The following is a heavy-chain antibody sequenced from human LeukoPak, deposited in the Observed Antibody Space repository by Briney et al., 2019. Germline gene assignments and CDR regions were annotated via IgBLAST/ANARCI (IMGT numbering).Heavy chain of an antibody. D-gene: IGHD3-9*01. CDR1: GFTFGSSG. CDR2: ISYDGSNK. V-gene: IGHV3-30*18. CDR3: AKTGGYFDWPYYFDY. J-gene: IGHJ4*02. Sequence: PGGSLRLSCAASGFTFGSSGMHWVRQAPGKGLEWVAVISYDGSNKYYADSVKGRFTISRDNSKNTLYLQMNSLRAEDTAVYYCAKTGGYFDWPYYFDYWGQGTLVTVSS.